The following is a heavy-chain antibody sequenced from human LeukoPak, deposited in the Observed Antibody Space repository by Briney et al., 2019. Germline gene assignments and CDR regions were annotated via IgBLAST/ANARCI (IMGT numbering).Heavy chain of an antibody. CDR2: ISYDGSNK. J-gene: IGHJ4*02. D-gene: IGHD3-10*01. CDR1: GFTFSSYG. V-gene: IGHV3-30*18. CDR3: AKDLRWGFIDY. Sequence: PGGSLRLSCAAPGFTFSSYGMHWVRQAPGKGLEWVAVISYDGSNKYYADSVKGRFTISRDNSKNTLYLQMNSLRAEDTAVYYCAKDLRWGFIDYWGQGTLVTVSS.